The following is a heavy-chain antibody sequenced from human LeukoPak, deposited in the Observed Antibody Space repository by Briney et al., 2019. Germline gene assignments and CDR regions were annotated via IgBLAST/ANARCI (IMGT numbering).Heavy chain of an antibody. CDR3: ARDSPLTGYYKSPYFDY. CDR2: INPNSGGT. Sequence: ASVKVSCKASGYTFTGYYMHWVRQAPGQGLEWMGWINPNSGGTNYAQKLQGRVTMTTDTSTSTAYMELRSLRSDDTAVYYCARDSPLTGYYKSPYFDYWGQGTLVTVSS. V-gene: IGHV1-2*02. D-gene: IGHD3-9*01. CDR1: GYTFTGYY. J-gene: IGHJ4*02.